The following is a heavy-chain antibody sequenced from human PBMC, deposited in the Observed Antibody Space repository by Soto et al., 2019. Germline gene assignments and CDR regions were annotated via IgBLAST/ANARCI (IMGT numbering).Heavy chain of an antibody. J-gene: IGHJ4*02. CDR3: SIYEFSDLLELLAY. V-gene: IGHV3-23*01. Sequence: GGSLRLSCAGSGFTFSSYAMSWVRQAPGKGLEWVSAISGSGGSTYYADSVKGRFTISRDNSKNTLYLQMTSLRAEYTVFFFCSIYEFSDLLELLAYWARRSLVTVXS. D-gene: IGHD3-16*01. CDR2: ISGSGGST. CDR1: GFTFSSYA.